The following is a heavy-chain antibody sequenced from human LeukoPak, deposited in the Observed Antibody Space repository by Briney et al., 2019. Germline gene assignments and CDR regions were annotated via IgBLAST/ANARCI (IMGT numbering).Heavy chain of an antibody. CDR2: ISGTGAVT. Sequence: GGSLRLSCAASGFTFSIYSMSWVRQAPGKGLEWVSIISGTGAVTFYADSLKGRFTISRDNSKNTLYLQMNSLRDEDTAVYYCAKGAVTATRKFDYWGQGTLVTVSS. V-gene: IGHV3-23*01. CDR3: AKGAVTATRKFDY. J-gene: IGHJ4*02. CDR1: GFTFSIYS. D-gene: IGHD2-21*02.